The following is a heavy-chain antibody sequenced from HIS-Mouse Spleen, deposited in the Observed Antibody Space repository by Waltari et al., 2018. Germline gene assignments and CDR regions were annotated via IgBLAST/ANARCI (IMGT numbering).Heavy chain of an antibody. V-gene: IGHV4-38-2*02. CDR1: GYSISSGYY. CDR3: ARVKT. J-gene: IGHJ5*02. CDR2: IYHSGST. Sequence: QVQLQESGPGLVKPSETLSLTCTVSGYSISSGYYWGWIRQPPGKGLEWIGSIYHSGSTFYNPSLKSRVTISVDTSKNQFSLKLSSVTAADTAVYYCARVKTWGQGTLVTVSS.